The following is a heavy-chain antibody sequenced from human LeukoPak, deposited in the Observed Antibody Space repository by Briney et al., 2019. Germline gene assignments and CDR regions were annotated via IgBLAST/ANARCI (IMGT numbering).Heavy chain of an antibody. V-gene: IGHV3-66*02. D-gene: IGHD6-19*01. CDR3: ARAISDSSGWKQYYYYMDV. Sequence: ETLSLTCTVSGGSISSSSYYWGWIRQPPGKGLEWVSVIYSGGSTYYADSVKGRFTISRDNSKNTLYLQMNSLRAEDTAVYYCARAISDSSGWKQYYYYMDVWGKGTTVTVSS. CDR2: IYSGGST. J-gene: IGHJ6*03. CDR1: GGSISSSSYY.